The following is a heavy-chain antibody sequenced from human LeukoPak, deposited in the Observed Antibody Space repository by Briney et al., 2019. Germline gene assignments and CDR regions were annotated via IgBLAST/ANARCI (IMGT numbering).Heavy chain of an antibody. CDR3: ARVHPYGPSKGYFDY. CDR1: GGSISSYY. Sequence: SETLSLTCTVSGGSISSYYWSWIRQPPGKGLEWIGYIYYSGSTNYNPSLKSRVTISVDTSKNQFSLKLSSVTAADTAVYYCARVHPYGPSKGYFDYWGQGTLVTVSS. CDR2: IYYSGST. J-gene: IGHJ4*02. V-gene: IGHV4-59*01. D-gene: IGHD3-16*01.